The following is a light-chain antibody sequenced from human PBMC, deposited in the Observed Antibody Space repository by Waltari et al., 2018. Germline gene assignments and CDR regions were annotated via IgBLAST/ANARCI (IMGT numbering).Light chain of an antibody. Sequence: SSELTQDPAVSVALGQTVRFTCQGDSLRTPSASCYQLKPGQAPVIVIFGKDKRPSGIPDRISCYSSGTTSSLTITGAQAEDGADYYCSSRNGRANQVVFAGGTKVTVL. J-gene: IGLJ3*02. V-gene: IGLV3-19*01. CDR2: GKD. CDR3: SSRNGRANQVV. CDR1: SLRTPS.